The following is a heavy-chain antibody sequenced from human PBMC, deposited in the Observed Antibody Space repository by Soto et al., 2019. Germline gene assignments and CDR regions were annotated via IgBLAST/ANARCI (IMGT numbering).Heavy chain of an antibody. Sequence: EVQLVESGGGLVKPGGSLRLSCAASGFTFSSYSMNWVRQAPGKGLEWVSSISSSSSYIYYADSVKGRFTISRDNAKNSLYLQMNSLRAEDTAVYYCARDRPVFGVERYYYYMDVWGIGTTVTVSS. CDR1: GFTFSSYS. CDR3: ARDRPVFGVERYYYYMDV. V-gene: IGHV3-21*01. D-gene: IGHD3-3*01. J-gene: IGHJ6*03. CDR2: ISSSSSYI.